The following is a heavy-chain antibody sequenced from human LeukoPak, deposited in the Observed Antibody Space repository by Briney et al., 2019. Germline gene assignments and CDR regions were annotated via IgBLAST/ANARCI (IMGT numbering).Heavy chain of an antibody. D-gene: IGHD6-6*01. V-gene: IGHV4-4*09. J-gene: IGHJ4*02. CDR2: IYTSGGT. Sequence: PSETLSLTCTVSSDSISSYYWSWIRQPPGKGLEWIGYIYTSGGTNYIPSLKGRVTISIDTSKNQFSLKLSSVTAADSAVYYCARLTRLSTSPDRYYLDYWGQGTLVTVSS. CDR3: ARLTRLSTSPDRYYLDY. CDR1: SDSISSYY.